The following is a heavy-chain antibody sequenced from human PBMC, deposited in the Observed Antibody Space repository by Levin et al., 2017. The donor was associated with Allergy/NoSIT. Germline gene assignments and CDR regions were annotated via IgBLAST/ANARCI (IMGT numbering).Heavy chain of an antibody. CDR1: GGTFSSYA. J-gene: IGHJ4*02. V-gene: IGHV1-69*04. Sequence: SVKVSCKASGGTFSSYAISWVRQAPGQGLEWMGRIIPILGIANYAQKFQGRVTITADKSTSTAYMELSSLRSEDTAVYYCARDPTDYYGSGSYLWGQGTLVTVSS. CDR2: IIPILGIA. CDR3: ARDPTDYYGSGSYL. D-gene: IGHD3-10*01.